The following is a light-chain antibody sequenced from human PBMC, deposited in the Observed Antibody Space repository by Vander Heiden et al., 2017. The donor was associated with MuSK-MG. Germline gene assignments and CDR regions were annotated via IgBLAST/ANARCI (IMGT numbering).Light chain of an antibody. CDR1: RSVINS. J-gene: IGKJ4*01. CDR2: DAS. V-gene: IGKV3-11*01. CDR3: QQHSNWPPRT. Sequence: EIVLTQSPATLPLSPGERATLPCSASRSVINSSAGYQHKPGEPPTLLIYDASNRATGIPAGFSGSGYGTDFTLTISSLEAEDFAVYYCQQHSNWPPRTFGGGTKVEIK.